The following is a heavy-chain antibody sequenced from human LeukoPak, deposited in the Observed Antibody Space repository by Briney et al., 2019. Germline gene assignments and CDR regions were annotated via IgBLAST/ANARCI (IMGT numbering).Heavy chain of an antibody. CDR3: AKAKGLYYYDSSGYYQD. CDR2: IKQAGSEN. Sequence: GGSLRLSCAASGFIFSSYWMTWVRQAPGKGLEWVANIKQAGSENSYVDSVKGRFTISRDNAKNSLYLQMNSLRAEDTALYYCAKAKGLYYYDSSGYYQDWGQGTPVTVSS. V-gene: IGHV3-7*03. J-gene: IGHJ4*02. CDR1: GFIFSSYW. D-gene: IGHD3-22*01.